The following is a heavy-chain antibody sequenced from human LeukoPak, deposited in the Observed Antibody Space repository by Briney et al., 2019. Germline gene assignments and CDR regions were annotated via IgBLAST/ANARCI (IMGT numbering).Heavy chain of an antibody. V-gene: IGHV3-9*01. CDR1: ESTFVVFP. D-gene: IGHD6-13*01. J-gene: IGHJ4*02. CDR3: AKDLHSSSWYYFDY. CDR2: ISWNSGSI. Sequence: GGSLRFSGEAPESTFVVFPMHGSRKVPGKGWEGAPGISWNSGSIGYADSVKGRFTISRDNAKNSLYLQMNSLRAEDTALYYCAKDLHSSSWYYFDYWGQGTLVTVSS.